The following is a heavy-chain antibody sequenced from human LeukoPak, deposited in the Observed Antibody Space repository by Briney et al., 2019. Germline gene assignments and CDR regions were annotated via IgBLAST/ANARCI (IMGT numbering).Heavy chain of an antibody. Sequence: ASVKVSCKASGYTFTSYGISWVRQAPGQGLEWMGWISACNGNTNYAQKLQGRVTMTTDTSTSTAYMELRSLRSDDTAVYYCARDRGRYYYDSSGYSYWGQGTLVTVSS. D-gene: IGHD3-22*01. J-gene: IGHJ4*02. CDR1: GYTFTSYG. V-gene: IGHV1-18*01. CDR3: ARDRGRYYYDSSGYSY. CDR2: ISACNGNT.